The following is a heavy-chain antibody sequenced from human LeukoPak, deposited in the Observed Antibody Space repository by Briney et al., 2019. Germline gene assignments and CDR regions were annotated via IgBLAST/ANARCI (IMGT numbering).Heavy chain of an antibody. CDR3: ARGLGLRWQYFDY. CDR1: GDSINSYY. D-gene: IGHD4-23*01. J-gene: IGHJ4*02. CDR2: INHSGST. V-gene: IGHV4-34*01. Sequence: SETLSLTCTVSGDSINSYYWSWIRQPPGKGLEWIGEINHSGSTNYNPSLKSRVTISVDTSKNQFSLKLSSVTAADTAVYYCARGLGLRWQYFDYWGQGTLVTVSS.